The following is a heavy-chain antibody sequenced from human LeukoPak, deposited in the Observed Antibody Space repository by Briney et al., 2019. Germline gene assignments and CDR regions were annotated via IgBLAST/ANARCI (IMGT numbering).Heavy chain of an antibody. J-gene: IGHJ4*02. Sequence: GASVKVSCKASGYTFTSYAMHWVRQAPGQRLEWMGWINAGNGNTKYSQKFQGRVTITRDTSASTAYMELSSLRSEDTAVYYCASGLIVKQQQLVRGIDYWGQGTLVTVSS. V-gene: IGHV1-3*01. D-gene: IGHD6-13*01. CDR1: GYTFTSYA. CDR3: ASGLIVKQQQLVRGIDY. CDR2: INAGNGNT.